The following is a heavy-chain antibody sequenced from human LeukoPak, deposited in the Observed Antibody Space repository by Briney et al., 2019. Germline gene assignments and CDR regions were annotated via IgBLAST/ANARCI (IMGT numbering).Heavy chain of an antibody. D-gene: IGHD2-15*01. V-gene: IGHV4-59*02. CDR3: ARGGYCSGAACYPDY. J-gene: IGHJ4*02. CDR1: GFSVSNTY. CDR2: IYYSATT. Sequence: PGGSLRLSCAASGFSVSNTYMSWVRPAPGQGLKWSGYIYYSATTNYNPSLKSRVTISLDTSKNQFSLKLTSVTAADTAVYYCARGGYCSGAACYPDYWGQGTLVTVSS.